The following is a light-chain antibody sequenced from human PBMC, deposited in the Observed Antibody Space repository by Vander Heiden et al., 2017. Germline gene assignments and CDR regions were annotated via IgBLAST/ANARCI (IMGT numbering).Light chain of an antibody. V-gene: IGKV3-15*01. J-gene: IGKJ4*01. Sequence: EIVMTQSPPTLSVSPGERATLSCRASQSVSSNLAWYQQKPGQAPRLLIYGASTRDTGIPARFSGSGSGTEFTLTISSLQSEDFAVYYCQQYNNWLTFGGGTKVEIK. CDR3: QQYNNWLT. CDR2: GAS. CDR1: QSVSSN.